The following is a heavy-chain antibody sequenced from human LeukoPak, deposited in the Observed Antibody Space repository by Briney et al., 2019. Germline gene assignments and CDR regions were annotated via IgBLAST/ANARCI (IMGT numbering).Heavy chain of an antibody. CDR2: ISYDGSNK. CDR3: ARGSPAYSSSPHYYFGY. J-gene: IGHJ4*02. Sequence: PGESLRLSCAASGFTFSSYGMHWVRQAPGKGLEWVAVISYDGSNKYYADSVKGRFTISRDNSKNTLYLQMNSLRAEDTAVYYCARGSPAYSSSPHYYFGYWGQGTLVTVSS. D-gene: IGHD6-6*01. CDR1: GFTFSSYG. V-gene: IGHV3-30*03.